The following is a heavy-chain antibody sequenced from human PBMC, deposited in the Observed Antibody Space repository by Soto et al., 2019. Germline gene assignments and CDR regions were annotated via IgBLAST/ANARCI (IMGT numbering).Heavy chain of an antibody. J-gene: IGHJ3*02. CDR2: INPSGGST. CDR3: ARDTEGAFDI. V-gene: IGHV1-46*01. D-gene: IGHD4-4*01. Sequence: ASVKVSCKASGYTFTSYGISWVRQAPGQGLEWMGLINPSGGSTSYAQKFQGRVTMTRDTSTSTVYMELSSLRSEDTAVYYCARDTEGAFDIWGQGTMVTVS. CDR1: GYTFTSYG.